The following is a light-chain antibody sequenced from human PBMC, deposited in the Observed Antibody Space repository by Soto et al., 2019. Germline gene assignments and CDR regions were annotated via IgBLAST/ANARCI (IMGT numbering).Light chain of an antibody. V-gene: IGKV3-20*01. Sequence: EIVLTQSPGTLSLSPGERATLSCRASQSVSSSYLAWYQQKPGQAPRLVMFGASNRAPGIPDRFSGRVSGTDFTLTISRLEPEDFAVYYCEQYGTSPRTFGQGTKVDIK. CDR2: GAS. CDR1: QSVSSSY. J-gene: IGKJ1*01. CDR3: EQYGTSPRT.